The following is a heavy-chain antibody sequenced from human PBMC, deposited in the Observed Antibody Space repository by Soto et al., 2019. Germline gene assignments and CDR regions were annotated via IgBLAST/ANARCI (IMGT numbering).Heavy chain of an antibody. J-gene: IGHJ2*01. CDR3: LRGQRGPWYFDL. CDR2: IHSSGSI. Sequence: QVQLMESGPGLVRPSQTLSLTRTVSGGSINTAGDYWNWMRQRPGEGLEWLGSIHSSGSIYYTPSLTGRVHVSADTSKTQFSLSLGSVTSADTAVYYFLRGQRGPWYFDLWGRGTLVAVSS. CDR1: GGSINTAGDY. V-gene: IGHV4-31*03.